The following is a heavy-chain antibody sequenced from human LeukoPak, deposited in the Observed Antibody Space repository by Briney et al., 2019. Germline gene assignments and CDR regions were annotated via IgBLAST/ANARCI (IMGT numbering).Heavy chain of an antibody. CDR1: GGSISSYY. J-gene: IGHJ4*02. V-gene: IGHV4-59*01. CDR3: ARPPVYDT. CDR2: LYSSGST. D-gene: IGHD3-9*01. Sequence: PLETLSLTCTVSGGSISSYYWSWIRQPPGKGLEWIGYLYSSGSTNYNPSLKTRVTISVDTSKNQFSLRLSSVTAADTAVYYCARPPVYDTWSQGTLVTVSS.